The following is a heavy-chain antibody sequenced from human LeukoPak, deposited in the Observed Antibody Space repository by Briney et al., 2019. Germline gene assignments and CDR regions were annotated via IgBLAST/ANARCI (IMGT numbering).Heavy chain of an antibody. CDR2: IYYSGST. D-gene: IGHD3-22*01. CDR3: ARHSRYYYDSSEEYFDY. V-gene: IGHV4-59*08. Sequence: SETLSLTCTVSGGSISSYYWSWIRQPPGKGLEWNGYIYYSGSTNYNPSLKSRVTISVDTSKNQFSLKLSSVTAADTAVYYCARHSRYYYDSSEEYFDYWGQGTLVTVSS. J-gene: IGHJ4*02. CDR1: GGSISSYY.